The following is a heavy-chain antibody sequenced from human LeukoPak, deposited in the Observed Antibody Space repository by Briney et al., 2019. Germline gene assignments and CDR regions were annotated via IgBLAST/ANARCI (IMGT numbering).Heavy chain of an antibody. V-gene: IGHV3-23*01. D-gene: IGHD2-2*01. J-gene: IGHJ3*02. CDR3: AKDPRLYCSSTSCRDAFDI. CDR1: GFTFSSYA. CDR2: ISGSGGST. Sequence: PGGSLRLSCAASGFTFSSYAMSWVRQAPGKGLEWVSAISGSGGSTYYADSVKGRFTISRDNSKNTLYLQMNSLRAEDTAVYYCAKDPRLYCSSTSCRDAFDIWGQGTMVTVSS.